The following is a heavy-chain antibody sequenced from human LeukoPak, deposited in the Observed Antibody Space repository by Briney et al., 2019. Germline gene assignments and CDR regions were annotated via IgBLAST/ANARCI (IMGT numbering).Heavy chain of an antibody. Sequence: PSETLSLTCAVSGGSISRGGYSWSWIRQPPGKGLEWIGYIYHSGSTYYNPSLKSRVTISVDRSKNQFSLKLSSVAAADTAVYYCARAGGYCSGGSCYIPFDYWGQGTLVTVSS. D-gene: IGHD2-15*01. CDR2: IYHSGST. J-gene: IGHJ4*02. CDR1: GGSISRGGYS. V-gene: IGHV4-30-2*01. CDR3: ARAGGYCSGGSCYIPFDY.